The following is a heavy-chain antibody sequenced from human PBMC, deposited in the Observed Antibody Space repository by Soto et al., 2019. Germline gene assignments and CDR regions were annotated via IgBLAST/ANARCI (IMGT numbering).Heavy chain of an antibody. D-gene: IGHD1-26*01. CDR1: GYTFTNYG. CDR2: ISAYNGNT. CDR3: ARFSGSYHGGY. Sequence: QVQLVQSGAEVKKPGASVKVSCKASGYTFTNYGISWVRQAPGQGLEWMGWISAYNGNTKYAQKLQGRVTMTKDTSTSTAYMEPRSLRSDGTAVYYGARFSGSYHGGYWGQGTLVTVSS. J-gene: IGHJ4*02. V-gene: IGHV1-18*01.